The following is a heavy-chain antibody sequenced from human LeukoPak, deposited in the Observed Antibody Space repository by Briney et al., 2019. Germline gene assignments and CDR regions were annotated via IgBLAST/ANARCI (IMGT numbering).Heavy chain of an antibody. Sequence: SETLSLTCAVYGGSFSGYYWSWIRQPPGKGLEWIGYIYYSGSTNYNPSLKSRVTISVDTSKNQFSLKLSSVTAADTAVYYCARDPARGLYYYGMDVWGQGTTVTVSS. CDR2: IYYSGST. CDR1: GGSFSGYY. D-gene: IGHD3-16*01. CDR3: ARDPARGLYYYGMDV. J-gene: IGHJ6*02. V-gene: IGHV4-59*01.